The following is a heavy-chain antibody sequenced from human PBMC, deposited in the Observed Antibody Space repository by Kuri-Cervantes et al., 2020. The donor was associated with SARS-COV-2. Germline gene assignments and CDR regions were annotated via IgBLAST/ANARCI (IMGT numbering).Heavy chain of an antibody. D-gene: IGHD3-22*01. CDR1: GGSISSSSYY. CDR2: IYYSGST. Sequence: GSLRLSCTVSGGSISSSSYYWGWIRQPPGKGLEWIGSIYYSGSTYYNPSLKSRVTISVDKSKNQFSLKLSSVTAADTAVYYCARVRGHYYDSSGYPDYWGQGTLVTVSS. CDR3: ARVRGHYYDSSGYPDY. V-gene: IGHV4-39*07. J-gene: IGHJ4*02.